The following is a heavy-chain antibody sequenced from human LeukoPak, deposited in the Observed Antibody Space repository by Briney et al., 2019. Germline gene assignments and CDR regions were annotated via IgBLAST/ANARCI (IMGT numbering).Heavy chain of an antibody. CDR3: VNGESFYGDYGFDY. CDR1: GFTLSRYS. J-gene: IGHJ4*02. V-gene: IGHV3-21*01. CDR2: ISSGSSYI. Sequence: GGSLRLSCAASGFTLSRYSMNWVRQAPGKGLEWVSSISSGSSYIYYAGSVKGRFTISRDNSKNTLYLQMNNLRVEDTAVFYCVNGESFYGDYGFDYWGQGTLVTVSS. D-gene: IGHD4-17*01.